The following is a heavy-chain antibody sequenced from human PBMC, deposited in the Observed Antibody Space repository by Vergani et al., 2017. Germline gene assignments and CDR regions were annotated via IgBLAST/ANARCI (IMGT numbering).Heavy chain of an antibody. CDR3: ARDHSWLVLAFDI. D-gene: IGHD6-19*01. Sequence: EVQLVESGGGLVQPGGSLRLSCAASGFTFSSYSMNWVRQAPGKGLEWVSYISSSSSTIYYADSVKGRFTISRDNAKNSLYLQMNSLRAEDTVVYYCARDHSWLVLAFDIWGQGTMVTVSS. CDR2: ISSSSSTI. J-gene: IGHJ3*02. CDR1: GFTFSSYS. V-gene: IGHV3-48*01.